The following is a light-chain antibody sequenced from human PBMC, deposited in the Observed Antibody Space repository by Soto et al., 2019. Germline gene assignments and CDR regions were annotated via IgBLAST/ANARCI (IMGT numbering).Light chain of an antibody. J-gene: IGKJ5*01. V-gene: IGKV1-12*01. Sequence: DIQMTQSPSSVSASVGDRVTITCRASQGISSWLAWYQKKPGKAPNLLIYAASSLQSGVPSRFRGSESGTDFTLNISSLQPEDCAIYFCQQANSFPITFGQGTRLEIK. CDR2: AAS. CDR1: QGISSW. CDR3: QQANSFPIT.